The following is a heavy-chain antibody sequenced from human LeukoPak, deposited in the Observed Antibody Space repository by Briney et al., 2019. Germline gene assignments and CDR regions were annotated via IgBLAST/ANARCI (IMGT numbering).Heavy chain of an antibody. CDR1: GFTFSNYA. Sequence: PGGSLRLSCASSGFTFSNYAMSWVRQAPGKGLEWVSTIDYSGGSTYYADSVKGRFTISRDNSKNTLYMQMNSLRAEDTAIYYCAKLPYSDYGSGRPPFMDVWGQGTTVAVS. CDR3: AKLPYSDYGSGRPPFMDV. J-gene: IGHJ6*02. D-gene: IGHD3-10*01. CDR2: IDYSGGST. V-gene: IGHV3-23*01.